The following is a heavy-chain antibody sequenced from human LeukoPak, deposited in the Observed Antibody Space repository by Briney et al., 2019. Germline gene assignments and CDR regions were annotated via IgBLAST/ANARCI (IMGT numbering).Heavy chain of an antibody. J-gene: IGHJ6*03. CDR2: ISGSGGST. V-gene: IGHV3-23*01. CDR3: ARDSYYYMDV. Sequence: GGTLRLSCAASGFTFSSYGMSCVRQAPGEGLEWVSAISGSGGSTYYADSVKGRFTISRDNSKNTLYLQMNSLRAEDTALYYCARDSYYYMDVWGKGTTVTVSS. CDR1: GFTFSSYG.